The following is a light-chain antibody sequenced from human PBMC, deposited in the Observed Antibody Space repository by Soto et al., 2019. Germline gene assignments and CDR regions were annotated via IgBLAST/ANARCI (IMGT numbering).Light chain of an antibody. Sequence: QPVLTQSPSASASLGASVKLTCTLSSGYRTYGIAWHQQQPEKGPRFLMKLNSDGSHNKGDGIPDRFSGSSSGAERYLTISSLQLEDEADYYCQTWGTGIWVFGGGTKLTVL. CDR2: LNSDGSH. V-gene: IGLV4-69*01. CDR1: SGYRTYG. CDR3: QTWGTGIWV. J-gene: IGLJ3*02.